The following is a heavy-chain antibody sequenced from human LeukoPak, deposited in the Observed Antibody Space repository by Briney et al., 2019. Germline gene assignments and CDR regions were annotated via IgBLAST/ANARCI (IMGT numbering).Heavy chain of an antibody. CDR2: IYYSGST. CDR3: ATLARIAAAGTP. D-gene: IGHD6-13*01. J-gene: IGHJ5*02. CDR1: GGSISSYY. Sequence: SETLSLTCTVSGGSISSYYWSWIRQPPGKGLEWIGYIYYSGSTNYNPSLKSRVTISVDTSKNQFSLKLSSVTAADTAVYYCATLARIAAAGTPWGQGTLVTVSS. V-gene: IGHV4-59*01.